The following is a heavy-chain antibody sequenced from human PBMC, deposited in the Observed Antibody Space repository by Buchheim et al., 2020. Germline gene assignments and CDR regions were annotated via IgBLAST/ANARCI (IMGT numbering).Heavy chain of an antibody. CDR2: ISSSSSYI. Sequence: EVQLVESGGGLVRPGGSLRLSCEASGFTFSSYSMNWVRQAPGKGLAWVSSISSSSSYIYYADSVKGRFTISRDNAKKSLSLQMNSLRAEDTAVYYCARDHYYDSSGYQGGDYYYGMYVWGQGTT. CDR3: ARDHYYDSSGYQGGDYYYGMYV. D-gene: IGHD3-22*01. V-gene: IGHV3-21*01. CDR1: GFTFSSYS. J-gene: IGHJ6*02.